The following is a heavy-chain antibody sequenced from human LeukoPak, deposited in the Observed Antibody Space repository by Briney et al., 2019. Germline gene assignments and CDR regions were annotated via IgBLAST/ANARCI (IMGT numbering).Heavy chain of an antibody. CDR3: AKTAAKNAYYYYYMDV. Sequence: PGGSLRLSCAASGFTFSSFALSWVRQAPGKGLKWVSSISADGRATNYADSPNGRFTISRDNSKNMLYLQMSSLRADDTAVYYCAKTAAKNAYYYYYMDVWGRGTTVTVS. CDR1: GFTFSSFA. CDR2: ISADGRAT. V-gene: IGHV3-23*01. D-gene: IGHD6-13*01. J-gene: IGHJ6*03.